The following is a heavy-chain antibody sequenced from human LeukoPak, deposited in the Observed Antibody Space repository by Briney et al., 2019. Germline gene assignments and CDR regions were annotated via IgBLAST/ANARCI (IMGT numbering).Heavy chain of an antibody. CDR2: INTNAGNP. V-gene: IGHV7-4-1*02. J-gene: IGHJ4*02. D-gene: IGHD3-10*01. Sequence: ASVEVSCKASGYTFTSYAMNWVRQAPGQGLEWMGWINTNAGNPTYAQGFTGRFVFSLDTSVSTAYLQISSLKAEDTAVYYCARDFGDVLLWFGESRFDYWGQGTLVTVSS. CDR1: GYTFTSYA. CDR3: ARDFGDVLLWFGESRFDY.